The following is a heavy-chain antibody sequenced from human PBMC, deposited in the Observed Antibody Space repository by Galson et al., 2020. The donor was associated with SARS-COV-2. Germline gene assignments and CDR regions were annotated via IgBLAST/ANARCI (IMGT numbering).Heavy chain of an antibody. Sequence: QLGESLKISCAASGFTFNSYGMHWVRQAPGKGLEWVAVIWYDGMNKYYADSVKGRFTISRDNSKNTLYLQMNSLRAEDTAVYYCARDGGYGVVSAVGYWGQGTRVTVSA. V-gene: IGHV3-33*01. CDR2: IWYDGMNK. CDR3: ARDGGYGVVSAVGY. D-gene: IGHD2-21*01. J-gene: IGHJ4*02. CDR1: GFTFNSYG.